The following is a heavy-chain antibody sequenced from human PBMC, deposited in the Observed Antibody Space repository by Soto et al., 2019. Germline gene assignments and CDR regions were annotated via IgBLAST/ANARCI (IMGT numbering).Heavy chain of an antibody. CDR3: ARVWASYYDSSGPACS. D-gene: IGHD3-22*01. J-gene: IGHJ5*02. V-gene: IGHV1-3*01. CDR2: INAGNGNT. CDR1: GYTFTSYA. Sequence: QVQLVQSGAEVKKPGASVKVSCKASGYTFTSYAMHWVRQAPGQRLEWMGWINAGNGNTKYSQKFQGRVTITRDTSASTAYMELSSLRSEDPAVDSCARVWASYYDSSGPACSWGQGTLVTVSS.